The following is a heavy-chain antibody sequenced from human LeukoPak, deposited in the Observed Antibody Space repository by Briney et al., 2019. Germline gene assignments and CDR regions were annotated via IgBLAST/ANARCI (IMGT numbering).Heavy chain of an antibody. J-gene: IGHJ4*02. D-gene: IGHD2-21*01. CDR2: IIPIFGTA. V-gene: IGHV1-69*13. CDR1: GGTFSSYA. Sequence: SVKVSCKASGGTFSSYAISWVRQAPGQGLEWMGGIIPIFGTANYAQKFQGRVTITADEPTSTAYMELSSLRSEDTAVYYCARAGYCGGDCYSDYWGQGTLVTVSS. CDR3: ARAGYCGGDCYSDY.